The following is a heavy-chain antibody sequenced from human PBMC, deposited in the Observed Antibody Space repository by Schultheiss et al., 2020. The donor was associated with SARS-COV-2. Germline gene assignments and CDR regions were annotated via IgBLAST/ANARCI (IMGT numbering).Heavy chain of an antibody. CDR1: GGTFSSYA. D-gene: IGHD6-19*01. J-gene: IGHJ4*02. CDR3: ARDWGDSSVRFNY. Sequence: GGSLRLSCKASGGTFSSYAISWVRQAPGQGLEWMGGIIPIFGTANYAQKFQGRVTITADESTSTAYMELSSLRSEDTAVYYCARDWGDSSVRFNYWGQGTLVTVSS. CDR2: IIPIFGTA. V-gene: IGHV1-69*01.